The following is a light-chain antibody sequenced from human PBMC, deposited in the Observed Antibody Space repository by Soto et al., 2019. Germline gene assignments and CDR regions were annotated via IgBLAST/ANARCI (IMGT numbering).Light chain of an antibody. J-gene: IGKJ5*01. CDR1: HPVSSNF. V-gene: IGKV3-20*01. CDR3: QQYANSPLT. CDR2: GVS. Sequence: ELVLTQSPGTLSLSPGESATLSCSASHPVSSNFLDWYQQKPGKAPRLLIYGVSSRDCGIPERFFGSGSGTDFTLTINRLQPEDFAVYYCQQYANSPLTFGQGTRVEIK.